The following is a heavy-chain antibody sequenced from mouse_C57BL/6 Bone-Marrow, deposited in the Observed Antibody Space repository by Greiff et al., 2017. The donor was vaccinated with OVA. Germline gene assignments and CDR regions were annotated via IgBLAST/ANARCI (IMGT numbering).Heavy chain of an antibody. V-gene: IGHV5-12*01. CDR1: GFTFSDYY. CDR3: ARSRDSNCWYFDV. Sequence: EVNVVESGGGLVQPGGSLKLSCAASGFTFSDYYMYWVRQTPEKRLEWVAYISTGGGSTYYPDTVKGRFTISRDNAKNTLYVQMSRLKYEDTAMYYCARSRDSNCWYFDVWGTGTTVTVSS. D-gene: IGHD2-5*01. J-gene: IGHJ1*03. CDR2: ISTGGGST.